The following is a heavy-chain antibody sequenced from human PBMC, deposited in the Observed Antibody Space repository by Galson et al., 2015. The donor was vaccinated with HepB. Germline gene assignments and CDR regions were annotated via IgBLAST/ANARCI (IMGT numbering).Heavy chain of an antibody. CDR2: ISYDGSNK. D-gene: IGHD1/OR15-1a*01. Sequence: SLRLSCAASGFTFSSYGMHWVRQAPGKGLEWVAVISYDGSNKYYADSVKGRFTISRDNAKNSLYLQMNSLRDEDTAVYYCARRTADYWGQGTLVTVSS. CDR1: GFTFSSYG. CDR3: ARRTADY. J-gene: IGHJ4*02. V-gene: IGHV3-30*03.